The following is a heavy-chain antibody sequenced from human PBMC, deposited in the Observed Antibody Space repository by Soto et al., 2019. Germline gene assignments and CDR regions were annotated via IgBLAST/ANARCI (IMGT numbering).Heavy chain of an antibody. Sequence: SETLSLTCTVSGGSISSGGYYWSWIRQLPGKGLEWIGYIYYSGSTYYNPSLKSRVTISVDTSKNQFSLKLSSVTAEDTAIYYCARVWNDGRIDYWGQGTLVTVSS. CDR2: IYYSGST. D-gene: IGHD1-1*01. CDR1: GGSISSGGYY. CDR3: ARVWNDGRIDY. J-gene: IGHJ4*02. V-gene: IGHV4-31*03.